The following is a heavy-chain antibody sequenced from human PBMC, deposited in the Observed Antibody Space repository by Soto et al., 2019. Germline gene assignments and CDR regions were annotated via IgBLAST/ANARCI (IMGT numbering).Heavy chain of an antibody. CDR2: INAGNGNT. Sequence: QVQLVQSGAEEKKPGASVKFSCKASGYTFTSYAMHWVRQAPGQRLEWMGWINAGNGNTKYSQKFQGRVTITRDTFASTAYMELSSLRSEDTAVYYCARSIVVVTALDYWGQGTLVTVSS. J-gene: IGHJ4*02. CDR3: ARSIVVVTALDY. D-gene: IGHD2-21*02. V-gene: IGHV1-3*05. CDR1: GYTFTSYA.